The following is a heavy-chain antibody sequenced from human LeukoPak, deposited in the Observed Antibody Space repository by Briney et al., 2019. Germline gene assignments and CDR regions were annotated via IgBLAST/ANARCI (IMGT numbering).Heavy chain of an antibody. CDR1: GFSFSDTY. Sequence: GGSLRLSCAASGFSFSDTYMSWVRQAPGKGLEWLGRIKNQGEGGTVHYTQPVKGRFTISRDDSRNTLYLQMNNMGTEDTAVYYCCFGDYGDYWGQGTLVTVSS. CDR2: IKNQGEGGTV. D-gene: IGHD4-17*01. J-gene: IGHJ4*02. CDR3: CFGDYGDY. V-gene: IGHV3-15*05.